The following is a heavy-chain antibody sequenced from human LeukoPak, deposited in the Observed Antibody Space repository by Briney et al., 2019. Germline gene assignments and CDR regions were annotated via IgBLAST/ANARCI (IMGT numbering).Heavy chain of an antibody. Sequence: SVKVSCKASGGTFSSYAISWVRQAPGQGLEWMGRIIPIFGTANYAQKFQGRVTITTDESTSTAYMELSSLRSEDTAVYYCARGIYSYGPFGRVIYYYMDVWGKGTTVTVSS. J-gene: IGHJ6*03. CDR3: ARGIYSYGPFGRVIYYYMDV. CDR1: GGTFSSYA. D-gene: IGHD5-18*01. CDR2: IIPIFGTA. V-gene: IGHV1-69*05.